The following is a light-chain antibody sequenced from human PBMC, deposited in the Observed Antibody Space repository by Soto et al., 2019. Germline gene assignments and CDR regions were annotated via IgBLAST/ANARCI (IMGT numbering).Light chain of an antibody. CDR2: AAS. CDR3: LQDYGYPRM. J-gene: IGKJ1*01. CDR1: QGIRYD. V-gene: IGKV1-6*01. Sequence: AIQMTQSPSSLSASVGDRVTITCRASQGIRYDVAWYQQKPGRAPKLLIYAASNLQSGVPSRFSGSGSGSDFTLTISSLQPEEFATYYCLQDYGYPRMFGQGTKVEI.